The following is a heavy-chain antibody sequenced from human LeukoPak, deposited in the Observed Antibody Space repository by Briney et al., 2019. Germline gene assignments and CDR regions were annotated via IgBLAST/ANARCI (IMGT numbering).Heavy chain of an antibody. J-gene: IGHJ5*02. CDR2: TYDGGRS. V-gene: IGHV4-59*13. D-gene: IGHD4-17*01. Sequence: SETLSLTCTVSGGYISSSLWTWIRQAPGKGLELIGFTYDGGRSNYKPSLSSRVDISLDTSKNRYSLRLTSVTAADTGVYYCARLWRPHDYDNWFDHWGQGILVTVSS. CDR3: ARLWRPHDYDNWFDH. CDR1: GGYISSSL.